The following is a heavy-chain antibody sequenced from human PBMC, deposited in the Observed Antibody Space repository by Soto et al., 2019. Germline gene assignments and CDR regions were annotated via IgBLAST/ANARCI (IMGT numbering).Heavy chain of an antibody. V-gene: IGHV3-74*01. CDR3: ARGAGGYYYMDV. CDR1: GFTFSSYW. D-gene: IGHD3-10*01. Sequence: VQLVESGGDSVQPGGSLRLSCVASGFTFSSYWMHWVRQAPGKGPVWVSRIKGDVSSTNYADSVKGRFTISRDNAKSTLYLQMNSLRAEDTAVYYCARGAGGYYYMDVWGKGTTVTVSS. J-gene: IGHJ6*03. CDR2: IKGDVSST.